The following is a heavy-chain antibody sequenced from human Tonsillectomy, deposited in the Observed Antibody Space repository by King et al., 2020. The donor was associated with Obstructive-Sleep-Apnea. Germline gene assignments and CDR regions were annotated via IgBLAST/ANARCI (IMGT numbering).Heavy chain of an antibody. J-gene: IGHJ3*02. V-gene: IGHV3-23*04. D-gene: IGHD1-26*01. CDR2: ISGSVGST. CDR1: GFTFSSYA. Sequence: VQLVESGGGLVQPGGSLRLSCSASGFTFSSYAMSWVRQSPGKGLEWVSAISGSVGSTYYADSVKGRFTISIDNSKNTLYLQMNSLRAEDTAVYYCAKSQPEWELQGAFDIWGQGTMVTVSS. CDR3: AKSQPEWELQGAFDI.